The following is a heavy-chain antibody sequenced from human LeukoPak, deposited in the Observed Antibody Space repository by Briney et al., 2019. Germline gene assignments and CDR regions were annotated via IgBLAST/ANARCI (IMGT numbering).Heavy chain of an antibody. J-gene: IGHJ2*01. V-gene: IGHV4-39*01. CDR3: ARKVVFDL. CDR2: IYYSGST. Sequence: SETLSLTCTVSGGSISSSSYYWGWLRQPPGKGLEWIGSIYYSGSTYYNPSLKSRVTISVDTSKNQFSLKPSSVTAADTAVYYCARKVVFDLWGRGTLVTVSS. D-gene: IGHD2-15*01. CDR1: GGSISSSSYY.